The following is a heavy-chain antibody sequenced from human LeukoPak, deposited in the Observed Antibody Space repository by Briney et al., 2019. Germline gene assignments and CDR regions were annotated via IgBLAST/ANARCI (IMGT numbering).Heavy chain of an antibody. J-gene: IGHJ6*03. CDR2: INPKSGGT. D-gene: IGHD5-12*01. CDR1: GYSFTGHY. Sequence: ASVKVSCKASGYSFTGHYMHWVRQAPGQGLEWVGWINPKSGGTNYAQKFQGRVTITRNTSISTAYMELSSLRSEDTAVYYCAREVGDPFLRLLPNYYYYYYMDVWGKGTTVTISS. V-gene: IGHV1-2*02. CDR3: AREVGDPFLRLLPNYYYYYYMDV.